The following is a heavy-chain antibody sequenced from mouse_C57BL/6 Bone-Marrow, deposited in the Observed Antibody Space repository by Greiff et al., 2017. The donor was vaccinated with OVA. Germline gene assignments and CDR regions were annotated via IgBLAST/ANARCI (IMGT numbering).Heavy chain of an antibody. CDR2: IYPRSGNT. CDR3: ARSAYYDYAMDY. Sequence: QVHVKQSGAELARPGASVKLSCKASGYTFTSYGISWVKQRTGQGLEWIGEIYPRSGNTYYNEKFKGKATLTADKSSSTAYMELRSLTSEDSAVYFCARSAYYDYAMDYWGQGTSVTVSS. D-gene: IGHD1-1*01. J-gene: IGHJ4*01. V-gene: IGHV1-81*01. CDR1: GYTFTSYG.